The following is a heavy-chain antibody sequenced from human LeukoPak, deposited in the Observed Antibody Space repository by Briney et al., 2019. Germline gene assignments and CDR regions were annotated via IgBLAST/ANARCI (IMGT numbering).Heavy chain of an antibody. CDR1: GFTFSSYS. Sequence: PGGSLRLSCAASGFTFSSYSVNWVRQAPGKGLEWVSSISSSSSYIYYADSVKGRFTISRDNAKNSLYLQMNSLRAEDTAVYYCARVGIYYYDSSGPQVYWGQGTLVTVSS. V-gene: IGHV3-21*01. CDR2: ISSSSSYI. D-gene: IGHD3-22*01. CDR3: ARVGIYYYDSSGPQVY. J-gene: IGHJ4*02.